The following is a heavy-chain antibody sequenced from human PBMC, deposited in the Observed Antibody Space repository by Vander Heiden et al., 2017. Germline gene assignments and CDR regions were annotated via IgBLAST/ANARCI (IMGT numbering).Heavy chain of an antibody. CDR2: IWSDGRNK. Sequence: QVVLEESGGGVVKPGRSLGPSCAAAGFTFSTSGMHWVRQAPGKGLEWVAVIWSDGRNKYYAGSVEGRFTISRDNSKNTLYLQMNSLRAEDTAVYYCARDGPSSTGHLTNWGQGTLVTVSS. J-gene: IGHJ4*02. CDR3: ARDGPSSTGHLTN. D-gene: IGHD3-9*01. V-gene: IGHV3-33*01. CDR1: GFTFSTSG.